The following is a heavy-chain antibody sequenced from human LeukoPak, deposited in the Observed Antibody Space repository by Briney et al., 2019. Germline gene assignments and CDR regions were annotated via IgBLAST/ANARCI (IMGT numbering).Heavy chain of an antibody. CDR3: GRVERSGKYCFDY. D-gene: IGHD1-26*01. CDR2: INHSGST. Sequence: PSGTLSLTCAVSGGSISSSDWWSWVRQPPGRGLEWIGEINHSGSTNCNPSLKSRVTISADTSKNQFSLKVISVTAADTAVYYCGRVERSGKYCFDYWGQGRLVTVSS. V-gene: IGHV4-4*02. CDR1: GGSISSSDW. J-gene: IGHJ4*02.